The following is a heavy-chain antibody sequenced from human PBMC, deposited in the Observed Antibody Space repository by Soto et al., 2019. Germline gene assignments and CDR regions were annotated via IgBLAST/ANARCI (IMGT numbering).Heavy chain of an antibody. CDR1: GYTFTRYD. CDR2: MNPNSGNT. V-gene: IGHV1-8*01. D-gene: IGHD3-10*01. Sequence: ASVKVSCKASGYTFTRYDINWVRQATGQGLEWMGWMNPNSGNTGYAQKFQGRVTMTRNTSISTAYMELSSLRSEDTAVYYCARGLLLWFGELSTDAFDIWGQGTMVTVSS. J-gene: IGHJ3*02. CDR3: ARGLLLWFGELSTDAFDI.